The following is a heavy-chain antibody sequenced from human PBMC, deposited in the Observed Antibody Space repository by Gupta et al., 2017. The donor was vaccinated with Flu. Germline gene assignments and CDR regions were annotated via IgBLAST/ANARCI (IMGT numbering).Heavy chain of an antibody. CDR2: IFWDDDR. Sequence: QITLKESGPTLVRPTQTLTLTCTFSGFSLNTKNIGVGWIRQPPGKALEWLALIFWDDDRRYTPSLKSRLTIAKDTSKDQVVLTMTNMDPVDTATYFCAHLVVGAFAVFDYWGQGALVAVSS. J-gene: IGHJ4*02. D-gene: IGHD1-26*01. V-gene: IGHV2-5*02. CDR1: GFSLNTKNIG. CDR3: AHLVVGAFAVFDY.